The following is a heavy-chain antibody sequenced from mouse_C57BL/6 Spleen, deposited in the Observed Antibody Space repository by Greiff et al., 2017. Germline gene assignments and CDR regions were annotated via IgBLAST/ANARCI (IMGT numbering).Heavy chain of an antibody. Sequence: EVQRVESEGGLVQPGSSMKLSCTASGFTFSDYYMAWVRQVPEKGLEWVANINYDGSSTYYLDSLKSRFIISRDNAKNILYLQMSSLKSEDTATYYCARDGGTDAMDYWGQGTSVTVSS. CDR1: GFTFSDYY. CDR2: INYDGSST. V-gene: IGHV5-16*01. CDR3: ARDGGTDAMDY. J-gene: IGHJ4*01. D-gene: IGHD4-1*01.